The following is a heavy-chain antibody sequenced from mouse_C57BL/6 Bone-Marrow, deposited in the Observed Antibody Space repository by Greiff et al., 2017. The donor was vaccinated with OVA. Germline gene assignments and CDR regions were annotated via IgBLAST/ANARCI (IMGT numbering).Heavy chain of an antibody. D-gene: IGHD3-2*02. CDR2: ISSGGSYT. J-gene: IGHJ2*01. Sequence: EVKVVESGGDLVKPGGSLKLSCAASGFTFSSYGMSWVRQTPDKRLEWVATISSGGSYTYYPDSVKGRFTISRDNAKNTLYLQMSSLKSEDTAMYYCARHSSGFYYFDYWGQGTTLTVSS. CDR1: GFTFSSYG. V-gene: IGHV5-6*01. CDR3: ARHSSGFYYFDY.